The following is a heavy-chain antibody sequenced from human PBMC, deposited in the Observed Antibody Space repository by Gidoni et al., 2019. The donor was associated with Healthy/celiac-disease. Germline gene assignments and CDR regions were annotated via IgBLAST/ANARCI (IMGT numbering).Heavy chain of an antibody. CDR2: IYWDDDK. CDR3: AHRKGSSSSSGNFDY. Sequence: QITLKESGPTLVKPTQTLTLTCTFSGFSLSTSGVGVGWIRQPPGKALEWLALIYWDDDKRYSPALKSRLTITKDTSKNQVVLTMTNMDPVDTATYYCAHRKGSSSSSGNFDYWGQGTLVTVSS. CDR1: GFSLSTSGVG. J-gene: IGHJ4*02. D-gene: IGHD6-6*01. V-gene: IGHV2-5*02.